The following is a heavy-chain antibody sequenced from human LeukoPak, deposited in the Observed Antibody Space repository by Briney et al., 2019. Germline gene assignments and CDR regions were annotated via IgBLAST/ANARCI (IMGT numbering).Heavy chain of an antibody. CDR1: GYTFTSYD. CDR3: ARGLRDSGSGDY. V-gene: IGHV1-8*03. Sequence: GASVKVSCKASGYTFTSYDINWVRQATGQGLEWMGWMKPNSGNTGYAQKFQGRVTITRNTSISTAYMELSSLRSEDTAVYYCARGLRDSGSGDYWGQGTLVTVSS. D-gene: IGHD3-10*01. J-gene: IGHJ4*02. CDR2: MKPNSGNT.